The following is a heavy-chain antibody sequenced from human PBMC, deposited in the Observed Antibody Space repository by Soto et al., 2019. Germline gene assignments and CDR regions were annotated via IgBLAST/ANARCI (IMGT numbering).Heavy chain of an antibody. J-gene: IGHJ4*02. CDR2: VNPSGGNT. Sequence: ASVKVSCKASGYTFIDYYMHWVRQAPGQGLEWMGIVNPSGGNTHYAQKFQGRVTMTRDTSTSTVYMQLSSLSSDDTAMYYCARDSLLLASSCPHYWGQGTLVTVSS. CDR1: GYTFIDYY. D-gene: IGHD6-13*01. V-gene: IGHV1-46*03. CDR3: ARDSLLLASSCPHY.